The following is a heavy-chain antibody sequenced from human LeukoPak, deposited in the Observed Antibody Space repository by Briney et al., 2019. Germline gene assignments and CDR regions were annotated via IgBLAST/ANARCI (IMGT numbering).Heavy chain of an antibody. CDR1: RSSYSNFA. Sequence: GGSLRLSCTYSRSSYSNFAIHWVRQAPGKGLEWVTFISYDGGDKKYADSVRSRFIVSRDNSKNTVSLQMSNLRPEDTAMYFCAKDAQWFAAVKYYFDDWGQGTLVAVSS. D-gene: IGHD3-10*01. CDR2: ISYDGGDK. CDR3: AKDAQWFAAVKYYFDD. V-gene: IGHV3-30*15. J-gene: IGHJ4*02.